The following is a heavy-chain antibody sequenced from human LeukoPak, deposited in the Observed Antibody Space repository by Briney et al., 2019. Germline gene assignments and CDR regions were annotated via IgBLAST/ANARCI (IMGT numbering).Heavy chain of an antibody. CDR2: INSGSGDT. CDR1: GFTFTDYH. CDR3: VREARAIADF. V-gene: IGHV1-2*02. J-gene: IGHJ4*02. D-gene: IGHD2-21*01. Sequence: ASVKVSCNASGFTFTDYHMHWVRQAPGQGLEWMGWINSGSGDTNYAQKFQGRVTVTRDTSIRTTYMELSNLRSDDTAVYYCVREARAIADFWGQGTLVTVSS.